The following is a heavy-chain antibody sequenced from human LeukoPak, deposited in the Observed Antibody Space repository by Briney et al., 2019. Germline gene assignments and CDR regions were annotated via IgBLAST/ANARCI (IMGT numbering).Heavy chain of an antibody. CDR2: IYTSGST. D-gene: IGHD6-19*01. V-gene: IGHV4-4*07. J-gene: IGHJ6*03. CDR1: GGSISSYY. CDR3: ARDSAVADYYYYYYMDV. Sequence: SETLSLTCTVSGGSISSYYWGWIRQPAGKGLEWIGRIYTSGSTNYNPSLKSRVTMPVDTSKNQFSLKLSSVTAADTAVYYCARDSAVADYYYYYYMDVWGKGTTVTVSS.